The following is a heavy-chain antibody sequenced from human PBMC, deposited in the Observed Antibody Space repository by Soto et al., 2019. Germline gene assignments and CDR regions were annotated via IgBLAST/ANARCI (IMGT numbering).Heavy chain of an antibody. CDR1: GYTFTSYD. CDR2: MNPNSGNT. CDR3: ARERSSGWLDY. J-gene: IGHJ4*02. D-gene: IGHD6-19*01. V-gene: IGHV1-8*01. Sequence: QVQLVQSGAEVKQPGASVKVSGKASGYTFTSYDINWVRQATGQGLEWMGWMNPNSGNTGFAKTFRGRVTMTRNTSISTEYIELISLRTEDTAVYYGARERSSGWLDYWVQGTLVTVSS.